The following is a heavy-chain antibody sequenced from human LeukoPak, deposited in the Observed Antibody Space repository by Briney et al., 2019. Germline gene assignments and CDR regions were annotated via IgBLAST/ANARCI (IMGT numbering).Heavy chain of an antibody. CDR3: ARIVGATSRGAFDI. J-gene: IGHJ3*02. D-gene: IGHD1-26*01. V-gene: IGHV4-4*07. CDR1: GGSISSYY. Sequence: PSETLSLTRTVSGGSISSYYWSWIRQPAGKGLEWIGRIYTSGSTNYNPSLKSRVTMSVDTSKNQFSLKLSSVTAADTAVYYCARIVGATSRGAFDIWGQGTMVTVSS. CDR2: IYTSGST.